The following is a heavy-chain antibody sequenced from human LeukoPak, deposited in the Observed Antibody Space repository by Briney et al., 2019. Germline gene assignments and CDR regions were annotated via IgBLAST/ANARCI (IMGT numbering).Heavy chain of an antibody. J-gene: IGHJ3*02. CDR3: ARFSTMVTTGAFDI. V-gene: IGHV4-39*07. Sequence: SETLSLTCTVSGGSISSSSYYWGWIRQPPGKGLEWIGSIYYSGSTYYNPSLKSRVTISVDTSKNQFSLKLSSVTAADTAVYYCARFSTMVTTGAFDIWGQGTMVTVSS. D-gene: IGHD4-11*01. CDR2: IYYSGST. CDR1: GGSISSSSYY.